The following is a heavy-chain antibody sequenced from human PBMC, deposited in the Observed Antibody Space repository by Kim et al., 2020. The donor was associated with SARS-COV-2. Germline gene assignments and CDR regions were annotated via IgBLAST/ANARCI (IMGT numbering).Heavy chain of an antibody. D-gene: IGHD6-13*01. CDR1: GFTFSSYG. CDR3: AKDGRIAAAAYFDY. CDR2: IWYDGSNK. V-gene: IGHV3-33*06. J-gene: IGHJ4*02. Sequence: GGSLRLSCAASGFTFSSYGMHWVRQAPGKGLEWVAVIWYDGSNKYYADSVKGRFTISRDNSKNTLYLQMNSLRAEDTAVYYCAKDGRIAAAAYFDYWGQGTLVTVSS.